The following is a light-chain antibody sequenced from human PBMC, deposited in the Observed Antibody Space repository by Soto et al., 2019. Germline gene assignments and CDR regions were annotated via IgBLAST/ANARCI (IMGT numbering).Light chain of an antibody. V-gene: IGKV3-20*01. CDR1: QSVDSSS. CDR2: GAS. Sequence: EIVLTQSPGTLSVSLGETATLSYTASQSVDSSSLAWYQQKPGQAPRLLIYGASSRATGIPDRFSGSGSGTDFTLTISRLEPEDFAVYYCQQYETSPAWTFGQGTKVEIK. CDR3: QQYETSPAWT. J-gene: IGKJ1*01.